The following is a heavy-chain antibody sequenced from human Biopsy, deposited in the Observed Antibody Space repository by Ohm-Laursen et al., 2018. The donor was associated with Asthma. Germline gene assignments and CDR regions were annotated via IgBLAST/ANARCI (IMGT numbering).Heavy chain of an antibody. Sequence: SLRLSFAASGFNFGNYAMAWVRQAPGKGLEWVSTISGSSIIIHYGGSVKGRFTISRDNSKNTMYLVMNSLRAEDTAVYYCARDVDLRSVYWGQGTLVTVSS. V-gene: IGHV3-23*01. CDR1: GFNFGNYA. J-gene: IGHJ4*02. D-gene: IGHD2-15*01. CDR2: ISGSSIII. CDR3: ARDVDLRSVY.